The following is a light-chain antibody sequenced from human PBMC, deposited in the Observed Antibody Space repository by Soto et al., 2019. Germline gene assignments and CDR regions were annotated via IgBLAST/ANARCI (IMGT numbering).Light chain of an antibody. CDR2: SAS. J-gene: IGKJ5*01. Sequence: EIVLTQSPDTLCLSPGERATLSCRASESVTSSHIAWYQQKPGQAPRLLIYSASSRATGIPDRFSGSGSGTDFTLTISTLEPDDFALSYCQYYGSTRNTFGRGTRLEIK. CDR3: QYYGSTRNT. V-gene: IGKV3-20*01. CDR1: ESVTSSH.